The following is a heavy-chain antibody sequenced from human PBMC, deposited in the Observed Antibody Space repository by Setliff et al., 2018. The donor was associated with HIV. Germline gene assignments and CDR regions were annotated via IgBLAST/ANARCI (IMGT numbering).Heavy chain of an antibody. CDR3: ARADCSGGSCYSPGY. CDR2: IYDRGGT. D-gene: IGHD2-15*01. CDR1: GGSISSYY. V-gene: IGHV4-59*01. J-gene: IGHJ4*02. Sequence: LSLTCTVSGGSISSYYWSWIRQPPEKGLEWIGYIYDRGGTDYNPSLKSRVTISLDTSKNQFSLKLNSVTAADTAVYYCARADCSGGSCYSPGYWGQGTLVTVSS.